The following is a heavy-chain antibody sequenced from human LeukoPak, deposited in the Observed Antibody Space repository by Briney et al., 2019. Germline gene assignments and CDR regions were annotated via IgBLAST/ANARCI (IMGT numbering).Heavy chain of an antibody. V-gene: IGHV3-53*01. D-gene: IGHD5-18*01. CDR1: GFTFSSNY. Sequence: PGGSLRLSCAASGFTFSSNYMSWVRQAPGKGLEWVSVICSGGSTYYADSVKGRFTISRDNSKNTLYLQMNSLRAEDTAVYYCASNGGYSYGYCDYWGQGTLVTVSS. CDR2: ICSGGST. J-gene: IGHJ4*02. CDR3: ASNGGYSYGYCDY.